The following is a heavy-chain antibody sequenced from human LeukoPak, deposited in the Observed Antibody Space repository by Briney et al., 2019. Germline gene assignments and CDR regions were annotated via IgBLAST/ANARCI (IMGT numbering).Heavy chain of an antibody. CDR3: ARTYYDFWSGSSRAADWFDP. V-gene: IGHV4-34*01. CDR1: GGSFSGYY. CDR2: INHSGST. Sequence: SETLSLTCAVYGGSFSGYYWSWIRQPPGKGLEWIGEINHSGSTNYNPSLKSRVTISVDTSKNQFSLKLSSVTAADTAVYYCARTYYDFWSGSSRAADWFDPWGQGTLVTVSS. J-gene: IGHJ5*02. D-gene: IGHD3-3*01.